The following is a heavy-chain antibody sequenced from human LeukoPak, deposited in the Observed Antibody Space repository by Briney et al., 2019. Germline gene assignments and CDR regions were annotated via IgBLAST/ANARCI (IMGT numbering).Heavy chain of an antibody. Sequence: PSETLSLTCTVSGGSISSSSYYWGWIRQPPGKGLEWIGNIYYSGSTYYNPSLESRVTMSLGTSKNQFSLKLSSVTAADTAVYYCARDENGYVWGSFRAWGQGTLVTVSS. CDR2: IYYSGST. V-gene: IGHV4-39*07. CDR3: ARDENGYVWGSFRA. CDR1: GGSISSSSYY. D-gene: IGHD3-16*02. J-gene: IGHJ5*02.